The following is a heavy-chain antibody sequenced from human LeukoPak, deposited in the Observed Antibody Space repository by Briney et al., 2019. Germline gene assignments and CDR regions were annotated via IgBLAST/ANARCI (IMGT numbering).Heavy chain of an antibody. CDR3: ARDGSLPDY. J-gene: IGHJ4*02. V-gene: IGHV3-74*01. CDR2: INSDGSST. CDR1: EFSFSNHW. Sequence: GGSLRLSCAASEFSFSNHWMHWVRQAPGEGLVWVSYINSDGSSTSYADYVKGRFTISRDNARNMLYLQMSSLRVEDTAVYYCARDGSLPDYWGQGTLATVSS.